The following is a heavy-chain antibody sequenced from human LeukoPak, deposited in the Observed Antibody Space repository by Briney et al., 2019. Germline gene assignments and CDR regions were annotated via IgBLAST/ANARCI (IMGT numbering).Heavy chain of an antibody. V-gene: IGHV5-51*01. D-gene: IGHD2-2*03. CDR2: IYPSDSDT. CDR3: ARRASNLDKNMGSLDY. J-gene: IGHJ4*01. CDR1: GYRFTSYW. Sequence: GESLKISCKASGYRFTSYWIGWVRQRPGKGLEWMGIIYPSDSDTRYRPSFQGQVTISADESISTAYLQWSSLKASGTGIYYCARRASNLDKNMGSLDYWGYGTLVTVSS.